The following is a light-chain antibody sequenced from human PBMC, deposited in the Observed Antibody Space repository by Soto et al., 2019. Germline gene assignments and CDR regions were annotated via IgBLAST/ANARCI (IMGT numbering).Light chain of an antibody. Sequence: SYELTQPPSVSVSPGQTASITCSGDKLGTKYACWYQQKPGQSPVLVIYQDTKRPSGIPERFVGSNSGNTATLTISGTQAMDEADYYCQAWDRSTVVFGGGTKVTVL. J-gene: IGLJ2*01. CDR1: KLGTKY. V-gene: IGLV3-1*01. CDR3: QAWDRSTVV. CDR2: QDT.